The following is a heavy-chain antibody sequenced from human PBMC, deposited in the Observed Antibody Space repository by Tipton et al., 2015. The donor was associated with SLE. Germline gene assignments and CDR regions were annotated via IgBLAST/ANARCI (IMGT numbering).Heavy chain of an antibody. CDR3: ARSGWETDY. D-gene: IGHD6-19*01. CDR2: IYYSGST. V-gene: IGHV4-61*01. CDR1: GGSISSGSYY. J-gene: IGHJ4*02. Sequence: LRLSCTVSGGSISSGSYYWSWIRQPPGKGLEWIGYIYYSGSTNYNPSLKSRVTISVDTSKNQFSLKLSSVTAADTAVYYCARSGWETDYWGQGTLVTVSS.